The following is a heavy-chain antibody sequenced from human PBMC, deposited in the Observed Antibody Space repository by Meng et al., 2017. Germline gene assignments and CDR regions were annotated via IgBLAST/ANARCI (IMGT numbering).Heavy chain of an antibody. CDR3: ARDSSSGWYHNY. D-gene: IGHD6-19*01. J-gene: IGHJ4*02. CDR1: GFSVTTSY. Sequence: VRLAETGGGLIQPGGSLRLSCTASGFSVTTSYMSWVRQAPGKGLEWVSVIYSGGSTYYADSVKGRFSISRDNSKNTLYLQMNSLRAEDTAVYFCARDSSSGWYHNYWGQGTLVTVSS. V-gene: IGHV3-53*02. CDR2: IYSGGST.